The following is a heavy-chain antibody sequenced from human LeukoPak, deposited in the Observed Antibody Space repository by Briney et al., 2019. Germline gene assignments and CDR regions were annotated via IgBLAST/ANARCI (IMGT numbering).Heavy chain of an antibody. V-gene: IGHV3-21*01. CDR3: ARDRIAYYDKGGFDP. CDR2: ISTGSSYI. CDR1: GFTFSTYT. J-gene: IGHJ5*02. D-gene: IGHD3-22*01. Sequence: GGSLRLSCAASGFTFSTYTMNWVRQAPGKGLEWVSSISTGSSYIYYADSARGRFTISRDNAKNSLYLQMNSLRAADTAVYYCARDRIAYYDKGGFDPWGQGTLVTVSS.